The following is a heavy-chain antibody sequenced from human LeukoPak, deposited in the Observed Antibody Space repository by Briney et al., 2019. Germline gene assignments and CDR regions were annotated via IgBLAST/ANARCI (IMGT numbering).Heavy chain of an antibody. D-gene: IGHD3/OR15-3a*01. Sequence: GGSLRVSCAASGFTFSNYAMTWVRQAPGKGLEWVSSIRGTGERTYYPDSVKSLFTLSRDNSKYTLYMQMNSLRAEDTAVYYCATHSTLDPNYSYDMDVWGKGWTATVSS. CDR3: ATHSTLDPNYSYDMDV. V-gene: IGHV3-23*01. CDR1: GFTFSNYA. CDR2: IRGTGERT. J-gene: IGHJ6*03.